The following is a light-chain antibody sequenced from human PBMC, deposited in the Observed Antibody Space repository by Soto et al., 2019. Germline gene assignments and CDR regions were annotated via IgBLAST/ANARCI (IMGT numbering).Light chain of an antibody. V-gene: IGKV2-30*02. CDR1: QSLIHSDGSTY. Sequence: DVVMTQSPLSLPVTIGQPASISCTSSQSLIHSDGSTYLSWFQQRPGQSPRRLIYEVSDRDSGVPDRFSGRGSGTDFTLKISRVEAEDVGVYYCMQGTHWPWTFGQGTEVEIK. J-gene: IGKJ1*01. CDR2: EVS. CDR3: MQGTHWPWT.